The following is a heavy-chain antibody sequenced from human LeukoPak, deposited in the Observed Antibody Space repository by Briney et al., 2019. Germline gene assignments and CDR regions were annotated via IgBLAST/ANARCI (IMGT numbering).Heavy chain of an antibody. J-gene: IGHJ3*01. Sequence: GGSLRLSCAASEFTFSTYCMHWVRQAPGKGLVWVSRIDIDGTNTDYADSVKGRFTISRDNAKNTLYMQMNSLRVDDTAVHYCVREASGVSSSAFDVWGQGTMVTVSS. V-gene: IGHV3-74*01. D-gene: IGHD1-26*01. CDR2: IDIDGTNT. CDR1: EFTFSTYC. CDR3: VREASGVSSSAFDV.